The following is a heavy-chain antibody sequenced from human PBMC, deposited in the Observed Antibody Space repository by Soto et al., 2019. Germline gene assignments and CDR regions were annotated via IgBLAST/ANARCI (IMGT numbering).Heavy chain of an antibody. CDR3: ARDTGNFLDY. CDR1: GYTFTSYT. CDR2: IGPSSGNT. J-gene: IGHJ4*02. V-gene: IGHV1-18*01. Sequence: ASVKVSCKASGYTFTSYTVSWVRQAPGQGLEGVGWIGPSSGNTDSARNLQGRVTMTTDTSTSTAYMELRSLRSYDTAVYYCARDTGNFLDYWGKGTLVTVS.